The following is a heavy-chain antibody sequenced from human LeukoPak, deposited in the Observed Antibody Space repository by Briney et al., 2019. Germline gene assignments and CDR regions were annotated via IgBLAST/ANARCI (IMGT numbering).Heavy chain of an antibody. V-gene: IGHV3-33*01. Sequence: GRSLRLSCAASGFTFSSYGMHWVRKAPGKGLEWVAVMWYDGSNKYYADSVKGRFTISRENSKNTLYLQMTGLGAEDTAYYYGARGYCSSTSCYAVDYWGQGTLVTVSS. CDR1: GFTFSSYG. CDR2: MWYDGSNK. D-gene: IGHD2-2*01. J-gene: IGHJ4*02. CDR3: ARGYCSSTSCYAVDY.